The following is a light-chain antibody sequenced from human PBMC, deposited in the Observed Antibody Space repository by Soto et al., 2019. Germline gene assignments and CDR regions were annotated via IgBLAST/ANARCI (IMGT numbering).Light chain of an antibody. CDR2: RNN. J-gene: IGLJ1*01. CDR1: SSNIGSNY. Sequence: QSVLAQPPSASGTPGQRVTISCSGSSSNIGSNYVYWYQQLPGTAPKLLIYRNNQRPSGVPDRFSGSKSGTSASLAISGLQAEDEADYYCQSYDSSVGGSKVFGTGTKVTVL. CDR3: QSYDSSVGGSKV. V-gene: IGLV1-47*01.